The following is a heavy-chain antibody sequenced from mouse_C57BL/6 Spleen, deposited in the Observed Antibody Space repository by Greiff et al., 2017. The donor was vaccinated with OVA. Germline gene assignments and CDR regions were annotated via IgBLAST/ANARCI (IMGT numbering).Heavy chain of an antibody. J-gene: IGHJ1*03. D-gene: IGHD1-1*01. CDR3: TTTVVGRHWCFDV. V-gene: IGHV14-4*01. CDR1: GFNIKDDY. CDR2: IDPENGDT. Sequence: VQLQQSGAELVRPGASVKLSCTASGFNIKDDYMHWVKQRPEQGLEWIGWIDPENGDTEYASKFQGKATITADTSSNTAYLQLSSLTSEDTAVYCCTTTVVGRHWCFDVWGTGTTVTVSA.